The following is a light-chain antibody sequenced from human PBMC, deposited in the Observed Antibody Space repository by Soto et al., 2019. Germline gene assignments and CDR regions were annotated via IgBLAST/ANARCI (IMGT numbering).Light chain of an antibody. Sequence: EIVLTHSPATLSVSPWKGATLASRASQSVSSYLAWYQQKPGQAPRLLIYDASNRATGIPARFSGSGSGTDFTLTISSLEPEDFAVYYCQQRSNWPPSITFGQGIRLEIK. CDR3: QQRSNWPPSIT. CDR2: DAS. J-gene: IGKJ5*01. V-gene: IGKV3-11*01. CDR1: QSVSSY.